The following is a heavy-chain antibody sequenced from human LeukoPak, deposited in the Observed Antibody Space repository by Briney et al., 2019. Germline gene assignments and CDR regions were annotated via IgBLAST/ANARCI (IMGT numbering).Heavy chain of an antibody. Sequence: ASVKVSCKASGHSFTAYYMHWVRQDPGQGLEWMGWISPKSGGTHFPQKFQGRVTMTSDTSITTAYMELSRLGYDDTAVYYCARGVTYGSGRFYYYYMDVWGEGTTVTVSS. J-gene: IGHJ6*03. CDR3: ARGVTYGSGRFYYYYMDV. CDR2: ISPKSGGT. D-gene: IGHD3-10*01. CDR1: GHSFTAYY. V-gene: IGHV1-2*02.